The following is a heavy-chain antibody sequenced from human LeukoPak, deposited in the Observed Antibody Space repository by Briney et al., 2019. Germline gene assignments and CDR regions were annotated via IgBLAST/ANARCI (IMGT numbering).Heavy chain of an antibody. CDR1: GFTFSSYW. D-gene: IGHD1-26*01. Sequence: GGSLRLSCAASGFTFSSYWRSWVRQAPGKGLEWVANIKQDGSEKYYVDSVNGRFTISRDNAKNSLYLQMNSLRAEDTAVYYCARDGSDSYYYYYMDVWGKGTTVTVSS. CDR3: ARDGSDSYYYYYMDV. CDR2: IKQDGSEK. V-gene: IGHV3-7*01. J-gene: IGHJ6*03.